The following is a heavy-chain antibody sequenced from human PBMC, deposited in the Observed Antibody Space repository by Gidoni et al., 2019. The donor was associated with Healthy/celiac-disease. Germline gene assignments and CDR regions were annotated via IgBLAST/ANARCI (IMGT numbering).Heavy chain of an antibody. V-gene: IGHV4-30-4*01. CDR2: IYYSGST. Sequence: LEWIGYIYYSGSTHYNPSLKSRVTISVDTSKNQFSLKLSSVTAADTAVYYCARQPYYYDSSGYYWGQGTLVTVSS. CDR3: ARQPYYYDSSGYY. D-gene: IGHD3-22*01. J-gene: IGHJ4*02.